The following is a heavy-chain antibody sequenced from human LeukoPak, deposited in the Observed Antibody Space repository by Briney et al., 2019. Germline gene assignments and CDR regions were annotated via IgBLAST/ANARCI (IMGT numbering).Heavy chain of an antibody. CDR3: ARPPTRYCGGDCYSNFDY. CDR1: GFTFSDYY. J-gene: IGHJ4*02. Sequence: PGGSLRLSCAASGFTFSDYYMGWIRQAPGKGLEWVSYISSSGSTIYYADSVKGRFTISRDNAKNSLYLQMNSLRAEDTAVYYCARPPTRYCGGDCYSNFDYWGQGTLVTVSS. V-gene: IGHV3-11*01. D-gene: IGHD2-21*02. CDR2: ISSSGSTI.